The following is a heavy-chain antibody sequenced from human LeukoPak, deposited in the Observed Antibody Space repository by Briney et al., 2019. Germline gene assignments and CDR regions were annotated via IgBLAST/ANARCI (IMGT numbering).Heavy chain of an antibody. Sequence: PSETLSLTCTVSGGSISSYYWSWIRRPPGKGLEWIGYIYSSGSTNYNPSLKSRVTISVDTSNNQFSLKLSSVTAADTAVHYCARGHSYGYGWFDPWGQGTLVTVSS. CDR2: IYSSGST. J-gene: IGHJ5*02. D-gene: IGHD5-18*01. V-gene: IGHV4-59*01. CDR1: GGSISSYY. CDR3: ARGHSYGYGWFDP.